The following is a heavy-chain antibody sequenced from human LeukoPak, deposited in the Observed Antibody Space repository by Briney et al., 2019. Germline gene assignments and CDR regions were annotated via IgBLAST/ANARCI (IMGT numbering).Heavy chain of an antibody. J-gene: IGHJ4*02. CDR1: GCIFSGYC. Sequence: QPWGSLRLSCAASGCIFSGYCMSWVRQAPGKGLELVANIKQVGGEKYYVDSVKGRFTISGDKAKTSMYLQMNRLRAEDTAVYYCARGLLYSSSAPHYWGQGTLATVSS. D-gene: IGHD6-6*01. CDR3: ARGLLYSSSAPHY. CDR2: IKQVGGEK. V-gene: IGHV3-7*01.